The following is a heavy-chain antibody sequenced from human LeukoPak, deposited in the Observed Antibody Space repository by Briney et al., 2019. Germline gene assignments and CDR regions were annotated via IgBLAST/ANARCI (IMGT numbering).Heavy chain of an antibody. V-gene: IGHV3-23*01. CDR1: GFTFSSYA. J-gene: IGHJ4*02. CDR2: ISGDGGSI. D-gene: IGHD3-9*01. CDR3: AKNIFFES. Sequence: GGSLRLSCAASGFTFSSYAMSWVRQAPGKGLEWVSTISGDGGSIYYADSVKGRFTISRDNSKNTLYLQMNSLRAEDTAIYYCAKNIFFESWGQGTLVTVSS.